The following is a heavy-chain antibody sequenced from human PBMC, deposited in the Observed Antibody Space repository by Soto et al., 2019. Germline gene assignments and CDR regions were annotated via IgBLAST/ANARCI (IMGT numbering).Heavy chain of an antibody. Sequence: GGSLRLSCAASGFTVSSNYMSWVRQAPGKGLEWVSVIYSGGSTYYADSVKGRFTISRDNSKNTLYLQMNSLRAEDTAVYYCASARGYYDTSGYSGYYFDYWGQGTLVTVSS. V-gene: IGHV3-53*01. CDR2: IYSGGST. CDR1: GFTVSSNY. J-gene: IGHJ4*02. CDR3: ASARGYYDTSGYSGYYFDY. D-gene: IGHD3-22*01.